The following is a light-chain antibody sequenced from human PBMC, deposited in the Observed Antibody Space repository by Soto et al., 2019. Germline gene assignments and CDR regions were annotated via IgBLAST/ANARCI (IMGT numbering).Light chain of an antibody. CDR3: AAWDDSLNGYV. J-gene: IGLJ1*01. CDR2: SNN. Sequence: QSVLTQRPSASGTPGQRVTIACSGSSSNIGSNTVNWYQQLPGTAPKLLIYSNNQRPSGVPDRVSGSKSGTSASLAISGLQSEDEADYYCAAWDDSLNGYVFGSGTKLTVL. CDR1: SSNIGSNT. V-gene: IGLV1-44*01.